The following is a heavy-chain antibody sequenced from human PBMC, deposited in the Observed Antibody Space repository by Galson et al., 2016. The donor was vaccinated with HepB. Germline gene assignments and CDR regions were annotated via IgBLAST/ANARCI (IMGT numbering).Heavy chain of an antibody. J-gene: IGHJ6*02. V-gene: IGHV4-39*01. Sequence: SETLSLTCTVSGASMGTSSFYWGWVRQPPGKGLQWIGTIYYSGTTNYHPSLKSRVTISVDTFKNQFPLKLASVTAADTAVYYCARHLGVFYYGMDVWGPGTTVTVSS. CDR1: GASMGTSSFY. CDR3: ARHLGVFYYGMDV. CDR2: IYYSGTT.